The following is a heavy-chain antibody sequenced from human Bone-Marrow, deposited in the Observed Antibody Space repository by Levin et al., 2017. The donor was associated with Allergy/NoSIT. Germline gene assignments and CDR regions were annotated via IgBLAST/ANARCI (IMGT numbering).Heavy chain of an antibody. CDR1: GGTFSNYG. CDR3: ARAGPTANYDFWSGYWGHKYYYMDV. CDR2: IIPIFGSA. Sequence: SVKVSCKASGGTFSNYGIIWVRQAPGQGLEWMGGIIPIFGSANYAQNFQGRVTISADKSATTVYMELNSLISEDTAVYYCARAGPTANYDFWSGYWGHKYYYMDVWGKGTTVTVSS. V-gene: IGHV1-69*06. J-gene: IGHJ6*03. D-gene: IGHD3-3*01.